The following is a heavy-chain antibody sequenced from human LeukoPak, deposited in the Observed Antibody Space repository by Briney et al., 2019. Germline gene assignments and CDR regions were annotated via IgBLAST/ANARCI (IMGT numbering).Heavy chain of an antibody. Sequence: GGSLRLSCAASGFTFSSYWTSWVRQAPGKGLEWVANINQDGSEKYYVDSVKGRFTISRDNAKNSLYLQMNSLRAEDTAVYSCARDRYSSSWTDYWGQGTLVTVSS. CDR2: INQDGSEK. J-gene: IGHJ4*02. D-gene: IGHD6-13*01. CDR3: ARDRYSSSWTDY. V-gene: IGHV3-7*01. CDR1: GFTFSSYW.